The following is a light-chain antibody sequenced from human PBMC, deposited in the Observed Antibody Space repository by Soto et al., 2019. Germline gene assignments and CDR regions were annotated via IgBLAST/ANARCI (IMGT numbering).Light chain of an antibody. J-gene: IGKJ4*01. Sequence: DIQMTQSPSSLSASVGDRVTITCRASQSIRTYLNWYQQKPRKAPNVLIYTASSFQTGVPSRFSGSGSGTDFNLTISSLQPEDFATYCQQRSNWQGATFGGGTKVDIK. CDR1: QSIRTY. CDR2: TAS. CDR3: QRSNWQGAT. V-gene: IGKV1-39*01.